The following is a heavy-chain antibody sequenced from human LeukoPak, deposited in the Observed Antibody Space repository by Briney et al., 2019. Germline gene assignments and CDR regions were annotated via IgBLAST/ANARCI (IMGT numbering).Heavy chain of an antibody. J-gene: IGHJ4*02. CDR3: AKDEDTAIDY. CDR1: GFTFSSYA. V-gene: IGHV3-23*01. CDR2: ISGSGGST. Sequence: GGSLRLSCAASGFTFSSYAMSWVRPAPGKRLEWVSAISGSGGSTYYADSVKGRFTISRDNSKNTLYLQINSLRAEDTAVYYCAKDEDTAIDYWGQGTLVTVSS. D-gene: IGHD5-18*01.